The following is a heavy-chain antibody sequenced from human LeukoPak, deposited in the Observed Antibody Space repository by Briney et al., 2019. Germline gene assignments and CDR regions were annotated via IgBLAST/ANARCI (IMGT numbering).Heavy chain of an antibody. J-gene: IGHJ4*02. Sequence: ASVKVSCKASGYTFTSYGISWVRQAPGQGLEWMGWISAYNGNTNYAQKLQGRVTMTTHTSTSTAYMELRSLRSDDTAVYYCARLNIVVVVAANHFDYWGQGTLVTVSS. CDR3: ARLNIVVVVAANHFDY. D-gene: IGHD2-15*01. CDR1: GYTFTSYG. V-gene: IGHV1-18*01. CDR2: ISAYNGNT.